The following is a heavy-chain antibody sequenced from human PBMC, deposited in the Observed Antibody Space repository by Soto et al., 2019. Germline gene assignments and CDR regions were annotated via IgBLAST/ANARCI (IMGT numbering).Heavy chain of an antibody. CDR3: ARTMTTSERRYFDY. Sequence: QVQLVQSGAEVKKPGSSVKVSCKASGGTFSSYAISWVRQAPGQGLEWMGGIIPIFGTANYAQKFQGRVTMTADESTSTAYMELSSLRSEDTAVYYCARTMTTSERRYFDYWGQGTLVTVSS. CDR2: IIPIFGTA. J-gene: IGHJ4*02. CDR1: GGTFSSYA. D-gene: IGHD3-22*01. V-gene: IGHV1-69*12.